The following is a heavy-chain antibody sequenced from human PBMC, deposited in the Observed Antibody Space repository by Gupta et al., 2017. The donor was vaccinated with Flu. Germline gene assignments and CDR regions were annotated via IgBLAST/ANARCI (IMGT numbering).Heavy chain of an antibody. J-gene: IGHJ2*01. Sequence: GKGLEWVACAGTRCDTFYPDSVEGRFTISRENAKNSLYLQIKDLRGEDTAVYYCVRDRGQAAGFRANWYFDLWGRGTLVTVSS. CDR2: AGTRCDT. D-gene: IGHD6-13*01. V-gene: IGHV3-13*01. CDR3: VRDRGQAAGFRANWYFDL.